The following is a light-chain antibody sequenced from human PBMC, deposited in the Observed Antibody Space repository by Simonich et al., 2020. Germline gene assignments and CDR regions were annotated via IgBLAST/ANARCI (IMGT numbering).Light chain of an antibody. Sequence: QSVLTQPPSASGTPGQRVTISCSGSSSNIGSNTVNWYQQLPGTAPKLLIYRNNQLPSGVPDRFSGSKSGTSASLAISGLQSEDEADYYCSSYTSSSTWVFGGGTKLTVL. J-gene: IGLJ3*02. V-gene: IGLV1-44*01. CDR1: SSNIGSNT. CDR2: RNN. CDR3: SSYTSSSTWV.